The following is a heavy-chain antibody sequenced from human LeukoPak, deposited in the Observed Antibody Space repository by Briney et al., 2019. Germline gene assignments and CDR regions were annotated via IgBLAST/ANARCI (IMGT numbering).Heavy chain of an antibody. V-gene: IGHV1-8*01. CDR2: MNPNSGNT. Sequence: ASVKVSCKASGYTFTSYDINWVRQATGQGLEWMGWMNPNSGNTGYAQKFQGRVTITTDESTSTAYMELSSLRSEDTAVYYCAYGSGSYYKSWFDPWGQGTLVTVSS. J-gene: IGHJ5*02. D-gene: IGHD3-10*01. CDR1: GYTFTSYD. CDR3: AYGSGSYYKSWFDP.